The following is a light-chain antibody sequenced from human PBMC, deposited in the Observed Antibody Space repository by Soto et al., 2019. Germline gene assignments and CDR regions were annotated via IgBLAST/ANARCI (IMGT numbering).Light chain of an antibody. Sequence: EIVLTQSPATLSLSPGERATLSCRASQSVSNYLAWYQQKSGQAPRLLIYDASNRATDIPARFSGSGSGTDFTLTISSLESEDFGVYYCQQRGKWPRTFGQGTKLEIK. V-gene: IGKV3-11*01. CDR2: DAS. CDR3: QQRGKWPRT. J-gene: IGKJ2*01. CDR1: QSVSNY.